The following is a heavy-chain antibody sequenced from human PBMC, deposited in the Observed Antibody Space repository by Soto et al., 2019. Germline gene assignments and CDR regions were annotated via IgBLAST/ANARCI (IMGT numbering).Heavy chain of an antibody. CDR3: ARSVFP. Sequence: SETLSLTCAVSGGSISIGGYSWSWIRHPPGKGLEWIGYIYHSGSTYYNPSLKSRVTISVDRSKNQFSLKLSSVTAADTAVYYCARSVFPWGQGTLVTVSS. J-gene: IGHJ5*02. V-gene: IGHV4-30-2*01. CDR2: IYHSGST. CDR1: GGSISIGGYS.